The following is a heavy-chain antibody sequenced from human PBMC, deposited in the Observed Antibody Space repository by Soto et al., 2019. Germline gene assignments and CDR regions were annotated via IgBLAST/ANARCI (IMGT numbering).Heavy chain of an antibody. CDR1: GGTFSSYA. Sequence: QVQLVQSGAEVKKPGSSVKVSCKASGGTFSSYAISWVRQAPGQGLEWMGGIIPIFGTANYAQKFQGRVTIAAEESTGTAYLELSSLRSEDTAVYYCARYCSGGSCYSMNAYGMDVWGQGTTVTVSS. J-gene: IGHJ6*02. V-gene: IGHV1-69*01. CDR3: ARYCSGGSCYSMNAYGMDV. D-gene: IGHD2-15*01. CDR2: IIPIFGTA.